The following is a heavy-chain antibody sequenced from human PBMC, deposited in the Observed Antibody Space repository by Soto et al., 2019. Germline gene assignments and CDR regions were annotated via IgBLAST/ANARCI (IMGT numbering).Heavy chain of an antibody. Sequence: GRCLRLSCAASAFPSSSYVMSWVRQPPGKQLEWVSVISGGGSNTFYADYVKGRFTISRDNSKNTLLLQMNSLGAEDTAVYYCAKDSNKYSSSLRGRYFDYWGQGIGVTVSS. V-gene: IGHV3-23*01. J-gene: IGHJ4*02. CDR3: AKDSNKYSSSLRGRYFDY. CDR1: AFPSSSYV. CDR2: ISGGGSNT. D-gene: IGHD4-4*01.